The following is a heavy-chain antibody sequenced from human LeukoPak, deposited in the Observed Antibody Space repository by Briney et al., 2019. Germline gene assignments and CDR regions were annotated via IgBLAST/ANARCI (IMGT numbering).Heavy chain of an antibody. CDR3: ASKVITGTTLDQYFDS. V-gene: IGHV1-69*16. CDR1: GGTFMRHS. D-gene: IGHD4-17*01. J-gene: IGHJ4*02. Sequence: GASVKVSCKASGGTFMRHSISWVRQAPGQGLEWMGGIIPILAAADYPQKYQGRVTITTDESTSTVFMELSSITSEDSAVYYCASKVITGTTLDQYFDSWGQGTLVTVSS. CDR2: IIPILAAA.